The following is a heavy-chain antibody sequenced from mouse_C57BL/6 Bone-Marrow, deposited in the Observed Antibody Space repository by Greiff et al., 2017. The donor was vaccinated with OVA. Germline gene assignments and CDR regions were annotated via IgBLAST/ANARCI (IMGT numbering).Heavy chain of an antibody. V-gene: IGHV1-55*01. CDR1: GYTFTSYW. CDR2: IYPGSGST. J-gene: IGHJ1*03. D-gene: IGHD1-1*01. Sequence: VQLQQPGAELVKPGASVKMSCKASGYTFTSYWITWVKQRPGQGLEWIGDIYPGSGSTNYNEKFKSKATLTVDTSYSTAYMQLSSLTSEDSAVYYGARRYYGSSWYFDVWGTGTTVTVSS. CDR3: ARRYYGSSWYFDV.